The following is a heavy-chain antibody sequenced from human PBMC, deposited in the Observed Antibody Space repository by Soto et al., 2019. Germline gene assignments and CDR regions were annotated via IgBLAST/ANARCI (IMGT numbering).Heavy chain of an antibody. CDR1: GGTFRNYA. J-gene: IGHJ4*02. D-gene: IGHD6-13*01. CDR3: AIPGPKQQWVRGSFDH. Sequence: QVQLVQSGAEVKKPGSSVKLSCKTSGGTFRNYAINWVRQAPGQGLEWMGGSIPVFGTANYAQTFQGRFTSTADESTSTAYMELSSLRSEDTAVYYCAIPGPKQQWVRGSFDHWGQGTLVTVAA. CDR2: SIPVFGTA. V-gene: IGHV1-69*01.